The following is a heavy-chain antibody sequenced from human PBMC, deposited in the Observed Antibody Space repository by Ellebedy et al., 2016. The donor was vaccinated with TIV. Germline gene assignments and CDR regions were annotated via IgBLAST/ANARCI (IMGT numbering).Heavy chain of an antibody. CDR1: GFTFSNYW. D-gene: IGHD2-21*02. CDR2: IKYDGSSI. J-gene: IGHJ6*02. CDR3: ARAELLFQDPPSGAMDV. Sequence: GESLKISXAASGFTFSNYWMHWVRQAPGKGLVWVSRIKYDGSSIDYADSVKGRFIISRDDAKNTVYLEMSSLRGEDTAVYFCARAELLFQDPPSGAMDVWGQGASVTVSS. V-gene: IGHV3-74*01.